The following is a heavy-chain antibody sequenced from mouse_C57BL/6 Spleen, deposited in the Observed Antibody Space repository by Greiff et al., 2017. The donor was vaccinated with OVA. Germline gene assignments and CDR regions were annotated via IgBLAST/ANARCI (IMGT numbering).Heavy chain of an antibody. J-gene: IGHJ3*01. Sequence: QVHVKQPGAELVKPGASVKLSCKASGYTFTSYWMHWVKQRPGRGLEWIGRIDPNSGGTKYNEKFKSKATLTVDKPSSTAYMQLSSLTSEDSAVYYCARPLYDGYYGGFAYWGQGTLVTVSA. CDR1: GYTFTSYW. CDR2: IDPNSGGT. V-gene: IGHV1-72*01. CDR3: ARPLYDGYYGGFAY. D-gene: IGHD2-3*01.